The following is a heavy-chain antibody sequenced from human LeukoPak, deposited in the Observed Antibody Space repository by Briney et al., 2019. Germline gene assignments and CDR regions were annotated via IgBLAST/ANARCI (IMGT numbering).Heavy chain of an antibody. Sequence: GGSLRLSCAASGFTFSSYGMHWVRQAPGKGLEGGAVIWYDGSNKYYADSVKGQFTISRDNSKNTLYLQMDSLRAEDTAVYYCARDPGVRWLVGFDYWGQGTLVTVSS. D-gene: IGHD6-19*01. CDR1: GFTFSSYG. CDR2: IWYDGSNK. CDR3: ARDPGVRWLVGFDY. V-gene: IGHV3-33*01. J-gene: IGHJ4*02.